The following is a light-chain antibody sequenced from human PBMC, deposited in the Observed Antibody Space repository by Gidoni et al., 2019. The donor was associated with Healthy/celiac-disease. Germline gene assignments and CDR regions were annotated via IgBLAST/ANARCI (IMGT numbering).Light chain of an antibody. CDR1: SGSIASNY. CDR2: EDN. Sequence: NFMLTQPHSVSESPGKTVTISCTHSSGSIASNYVQWYQQRPGSSPTTVIYEDNQRPSGVPDRFSGSIDSSSNSASLTISGLKTEDEADYYCQSYDSYVVFGGGTKLTVL. J-gene: IGLJ2*01. CDR3: QSYDSYVV. V-gene: IGLV6-57*01.